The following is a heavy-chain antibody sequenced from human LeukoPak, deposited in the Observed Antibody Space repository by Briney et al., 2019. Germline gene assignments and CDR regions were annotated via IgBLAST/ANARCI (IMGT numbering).Heavy chain of an antibody. CDR2: ISGDSIHT. Sequence: GGSLRLSCVASGFTFSDHYMTWIRQAPGKGLEWVSHISGDSIHTNYADSVKGRFTISRDNAKNSPYLQMNSLRAEDTAVYYCAREVAPDVWGQGTTVTVSS. J-gene: IGHJ6*02. CDR1: GFTFSDHY. D-gene: IGHD2-15*01. CDR3: AREVAPDV. V-gene: IGHV3-11*06.